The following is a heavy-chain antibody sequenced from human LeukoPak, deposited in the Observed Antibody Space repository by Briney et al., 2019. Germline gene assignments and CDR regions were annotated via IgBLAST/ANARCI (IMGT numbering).Heavy chain of an antibody. CDR2: ISAYSGNT. D-gene: IGHD1-26*01. Sequence: ASVKVSCKASGYTFTSYGISWVRQAPGQGLEWMGWISAYSGNTNYAQNLQGRVTVTTDTSTSTAYMELRSLRSDDTAVYYCARAGQNSGSHFGYYYWGQGTLGSVSS. CDR3: ARAGQNSGSHFGYYY. CDR1: GYTFTSYG. J-gene: IGHJ4*02. V-gene: IGHV1-18*01.